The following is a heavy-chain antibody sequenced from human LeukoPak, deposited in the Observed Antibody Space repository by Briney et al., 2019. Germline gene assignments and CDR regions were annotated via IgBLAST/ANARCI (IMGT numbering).Heavy chain of an antibody. CDR3: AKSGGSYYVLGVFDY. D-gene: IGHD1-26*01. J-gene: IGHJ4*02. CDR1: GFTFSDYY. V-gene: IGHV3-23*01. Sequence: PGGSLRLSCAASGFTFSDYYMSWVCQAPGKGLEWVSPGGNSTYYADSVKGRFSISRDNSKNTLYLQMNSLRAEDTAVYYCAKSGGSYYVLGVFDYWGQGTLVTVSS. CDR2: GGNST.